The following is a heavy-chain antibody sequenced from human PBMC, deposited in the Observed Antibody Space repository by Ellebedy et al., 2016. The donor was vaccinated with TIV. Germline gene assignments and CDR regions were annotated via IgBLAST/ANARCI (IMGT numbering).Heavy chain of an antibody. D-gene: IGHD5-24*01. V-gene: IGHV3-30*03. J-gene: IGHJ4*02. CDR2: ISNDGTKN. CDR1: GFAFDDYG. Sequence: PGGSLRLSCAASGFAFDDYGMHRVRQAPGKGLEWVALISNDGTKNFYTDSVKGRFTISRDNSKNTLYLQMNSLRAEDTAVYYCARSRDGYNFIGDYWGQGTLVTVSS. CDR3: ARSRDGYNFIGDY.